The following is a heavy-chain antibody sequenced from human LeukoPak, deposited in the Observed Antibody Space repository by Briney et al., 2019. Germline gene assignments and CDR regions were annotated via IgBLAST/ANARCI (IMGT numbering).Heavy chain of an antibody. D-gene: IGHD6-6*01. V-gene: IGHV3-30*18. CDR2: ISYDGSNK. J-gene: IGHJ4*02. CDR1: GFTFSSYG. CDR3: AKELVLPHFDY. Sequence: QTGRSRRLSCAASGFTFSSYGMHWVRQAPGKGLEWVAVISYDGSNKYYADSVKGRFTISRDNSKNTQYLQMNSLRAEDTAVYYCAKELVLPHFDYWGQGTLVTVSS.